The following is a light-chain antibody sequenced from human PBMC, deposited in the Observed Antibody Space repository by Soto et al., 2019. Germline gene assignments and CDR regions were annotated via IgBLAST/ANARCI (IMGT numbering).Light chain of an antibody. CDR2: EVA. J-gene: IGLJ2*01. V-gene: IGLV2-8*01. Sequence: QSALTQPPSASGSPGQSVTISCTGTSSDVGGYDLVSWYQQHPGKAPKLILYEVAKRPSGVPARFSGSKSDNTATLTVSGLQADDESDYYCSSFAGNKNLFGGGTKLTVL. CDR3: SSFAGNKNL. CDR1: SSDVGGYDL.